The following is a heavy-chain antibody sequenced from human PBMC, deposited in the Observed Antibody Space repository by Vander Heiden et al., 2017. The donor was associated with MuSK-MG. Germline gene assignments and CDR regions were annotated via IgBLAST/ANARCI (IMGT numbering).Heavy chain of an antibody. D-gene: IGHD1-26*01. CDR1: GLPFSGYA. J-gene: IGHJ3*02. CDR2: ISGSGGST. CDR3: AKDREWELPFDAFDI. Sequence: EVQRLESGGGLVQPGGSLRLSCAASGLPFSGYAMGWVRQAPGKGLGWVSAISGSGGSTYYADSVKGRFTISRDNSKNTLYLQMNSLRAEDTAVYYCAKDREWELPFDAFDIWGQGPMVAVSS. V-gene: IGHV3-23*01.